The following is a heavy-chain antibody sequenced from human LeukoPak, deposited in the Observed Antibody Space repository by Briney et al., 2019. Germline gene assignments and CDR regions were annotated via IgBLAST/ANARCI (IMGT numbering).Heavy chain of an antibody. D-gene: IGHD1-26*01. Sequence: PSETLSLTCTVSGGXITSYYWGWIRQPPGKGLEWIGLISYSGSTIYNPSLKSRVIISLNRSKTEFSLKLSSVTAADTAVYFCARNRWELRTPHFDYWGQGSLVTVSS. J-gene: IGHJ4*02. CDR1: GGXITSYY. CDR2: ISYSGST. CDR3: ARNRWELRTPHFDY. V-gene: IGHV4-59*01.